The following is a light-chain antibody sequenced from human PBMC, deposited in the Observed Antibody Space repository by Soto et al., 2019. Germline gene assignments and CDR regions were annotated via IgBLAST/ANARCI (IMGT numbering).Light chain of an antibody. V-gene: IGLV1-40*01. CDR3: ATWDDTLKAVV. CDR2: GNS. J-gene: IGLJ2*01. CDR1: SSNIGAGYD. Sequence: QSVLAQPPSVSGAPGQRVTLSCTGSSSNIGAGYDVHWYQQLPGTAPKLLIYGNSNRPSGVPDRFSGSKSGTSASLAISGLQSEDEAYYYCATWDDTLKAVVFGGGTKVTVL.